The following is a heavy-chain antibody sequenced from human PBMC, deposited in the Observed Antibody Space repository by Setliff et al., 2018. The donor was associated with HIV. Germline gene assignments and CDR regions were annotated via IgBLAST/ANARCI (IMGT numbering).Heavy chain of an antibody. Sequence: SETLSLTCTVSGGFISSYYWNWIRQPPGKGLEWIGCIYYSGSTNYNPSLKSRLTISVDMSKNQFSLKLSSVTAADTAVYYCASLPPLYDSSGYYFDYWGQGTLVTVSS. CDR2: IYYSGST. J-gene: IGHJ4*02. D-gene: IGHD3-22*01. CDR3: ASLPPLYDSSGYYFDY. CDR1: GGFISSYY. V-gene: IGHV4-59*01.